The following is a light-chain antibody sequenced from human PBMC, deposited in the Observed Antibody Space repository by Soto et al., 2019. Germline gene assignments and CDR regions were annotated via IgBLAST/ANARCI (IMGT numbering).Light chain of an antibody. Sequence: QSALTQPPSASGSPGQSVTISCTGTSSDVGGYNYVSWYQQHPGKAPKLMISEVSKRPSGVPDRFSGSKSGNTASLTGSGLQAEDGGYYFFSSFGGKNNLVFGGGTKVTVL. CDR3: SSFGGKNNLV. CDR1: SSDVGGYNY. CDR2: EVS. J-gene: IGLJ2*01. V-gene: IGLV2-8*01.